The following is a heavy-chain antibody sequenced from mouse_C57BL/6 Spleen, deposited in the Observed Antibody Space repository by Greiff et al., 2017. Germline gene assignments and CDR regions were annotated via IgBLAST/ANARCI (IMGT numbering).Heavy chain of an antibody. CDR2: IHPNSGST. Sequence: QVQLQQPGAELVKPGASVKLSCKASGYTFTSYWMHWVKQRPGQGLEWIGMIHPNSGSTNYNEKFKSKATLTVDKSSSTAYMQLSSLTSEDSAVYYCERRGDYDAMDYWGQGTSVTVSS. CDR1: GYTFTSYW. J-gene: IGHJ4*01. CDR3: ERRGDYDAMDY. V-gene: IGHV1-64*01.